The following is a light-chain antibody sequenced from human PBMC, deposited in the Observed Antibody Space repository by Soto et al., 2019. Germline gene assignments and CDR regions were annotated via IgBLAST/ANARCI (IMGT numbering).Light chain of an antibody. V-gene: IGKV1-39*01. Sequence: DIQMTQSPSSLSASVGDRVTITCRTSQSISSYLNWYQQTPGKAPKLLIYAASSLQSGVPSRFSGSGSGTDFTLTISSLQPEDSATYYCPHIYATLSWTFGQGTNVDIK. CDR3: PHIYATLSWT. J-gene: IGKJ1*01. CDR2: AAS. CDR1: QSISSY.